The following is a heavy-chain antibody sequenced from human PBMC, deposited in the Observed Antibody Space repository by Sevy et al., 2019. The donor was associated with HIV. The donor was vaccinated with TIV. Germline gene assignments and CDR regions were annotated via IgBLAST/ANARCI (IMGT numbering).Heavy chain of an antibody. J-gene: IGHJ6*02. CDR1: GGSISSYY. V-gene: IGHV4-59*01. CDR3: ARGGHHGMDV. CDR2: IYYSGST. Sequence: SETLSLTCTVSGGSISSYYWSWIRQPPGKGLEWIGYIYYSGSTNYNPSLKSRVTISVDTSKNQFSLKLSSVTAADTAVYYCARGGHHGMDVWSQGTTVTVSS.